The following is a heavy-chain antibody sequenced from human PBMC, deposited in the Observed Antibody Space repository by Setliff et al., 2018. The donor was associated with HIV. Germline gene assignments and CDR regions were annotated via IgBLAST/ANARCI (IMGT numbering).Heavy chain of an antibody. CDR2: IYPGDSDA. D-gene: IGHD3-10*01. V-gene: IGHV5-51*01. CDR3: GRSGGFGELYGF. Sequence: GESLKISCKGSGYIFTSYWIGWVRQMPGKGLEWMGIIYPGDSDARYGPSFQGQVTISADKSISTAYLQWSRLKASDTAIYYRGRSGGFGELYGFWGQGTLVTVSS. J-gene: IGHJ4*02. CDR1: GYIFTSYW.